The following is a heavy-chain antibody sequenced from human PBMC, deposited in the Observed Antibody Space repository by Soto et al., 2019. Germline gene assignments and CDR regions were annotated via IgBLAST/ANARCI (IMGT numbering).Heavy chain of an antibody. Sequence: QVQLVQSGAEVKKPGSSVKVSCKASGGTFSSYAISWVRQAPGQGLEWMGGIIPIFGTANYAQKFQGRVTIYAVESTSTAYMELSSLRSEDTAVYYCAINAREGFYGSGSYNDYWGQGTLVTVSS. J-gene: IGHJ4*02. CDR1: GGTFSSYA. V-gene: IGHV1-69*01. CDR3: AINAREGFYGSGSYNDY. CDR2: IIPIFGTA. D-gene: IGHD3-10*01.